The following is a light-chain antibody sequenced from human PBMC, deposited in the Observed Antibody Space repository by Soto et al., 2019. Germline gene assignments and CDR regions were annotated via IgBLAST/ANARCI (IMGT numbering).Light chain of an antibody. CDR3: SSYTSSSCLVV. V-gene: IGLV2-14*01. Sequence: QSALTQPASVSGSPGQSITISCTGTSSDVGVYNYVSWYQQHPGKAPKLMIYDVSNRPSGVSNRFSGSKSCNTASLTITGLQAEDGADYYCSSYTSSSCLVVLGGGTKLTV. CDR2: DVS. J-gene: IGLJ2*01. CDR1: SSDVGVYNY.